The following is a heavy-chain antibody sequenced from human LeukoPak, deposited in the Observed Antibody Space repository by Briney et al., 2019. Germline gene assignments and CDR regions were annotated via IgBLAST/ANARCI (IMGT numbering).Heavy chain of an antibody. CDR3: ARDKRWLPLDP. Sequence: LGASVKVSCKASGGTFSSYAISWVRQAPGQGLEWMGGIIPNSGGTNYAQKFQGRVTMTRDTFISTAYMELSRLRSDDTAVYYCARDKRWLPLDPWGQGTLVTVSS. CDR2: IIPNSGGT. J-gene: IGHJ5*02. CDR1: GGTFSSYA. V-gene: IGHV1-2*03. D-gene: IGHD5-24*01.